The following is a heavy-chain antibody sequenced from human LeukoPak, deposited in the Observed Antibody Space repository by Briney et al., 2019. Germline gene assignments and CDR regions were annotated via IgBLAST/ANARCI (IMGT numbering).Heavy chain of an antibody. V-gene: IGHV3-11*01. CDR2: ISSSGSTI. CDR1: GFTFSDYY. Sequence: PGGSLRLSCAASGFTFSDYYMSWIRQAPGKGLEWVSYISSSGSTIYYADSVKGRFTISRDNAKNSLHLQMSSLRAEDTAVYYCARVISAGDSIWFDPWGQGTLVTVSS. CDR3: ARVISAGDSIWFDP. J-gene: IGHJ5*02. D-gene: IGHD3/OR15-3a*01.